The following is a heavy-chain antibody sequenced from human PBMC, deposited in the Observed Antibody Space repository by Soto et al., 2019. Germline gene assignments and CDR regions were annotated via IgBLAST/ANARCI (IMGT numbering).Heavy chain of an antibody. V-gene: IGHV3-23*01. CDR1: GFTFSSYA. D-gene: IGHD6-19*01. Sequence: EVRLLESGGGLVQPGGSLRLSCAASGFTFSSYAMSWVRQAPGKGLEWVSAIGGSGGNTYYADSAKGRFTISRDNSKNTLYLQMNGLRAEDTAVYYCAQDRSNAWYGVGFWGQGTLVTVSS. CDR3: AQDRSNAWYGVGF. CDR2: IGGSGGNT. J-gene: IGHJ4*02.